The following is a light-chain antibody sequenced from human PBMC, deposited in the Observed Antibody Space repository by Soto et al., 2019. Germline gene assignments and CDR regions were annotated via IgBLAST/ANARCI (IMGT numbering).Light chain of an antibody. CDR2: GAS. Sequence: EIVLTQSPGTLSLSPGERATLSCRASQSVSNRFLSWYQQKPGQAPSLLMYGASSRATGIPDRLSGTGSGTDFTLTISRLEPEYFAVYYCQQYGSSPYTFGQGTKLEIK. CDR3: QQYGSSPYT. CDR1: QSVSNRF. J-gene: IGKJ2*01. V-gene: IGKV3-20*01.